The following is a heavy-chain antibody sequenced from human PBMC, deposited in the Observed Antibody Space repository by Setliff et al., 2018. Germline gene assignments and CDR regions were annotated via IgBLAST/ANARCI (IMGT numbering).Heavy chain of an antibody. CDR1: GFTFSGFW. Sequence: GGSLRLSCAASGFTFSGFWMNWVRQAPGKGLEWVANINEDGTEINYVDSVKGRFTISRDNVKNSLYLQMNSLGAEDTAVYFCARSPANGGHDAFDVWGQGTMVTVSS. J-gene: IGHJ3*01. CDR2: INEDGTEI. V-gene: IGHV3-7*01. CDR3: ARSPANGGHDAFDV. D-gene: IGHD6-25*01.